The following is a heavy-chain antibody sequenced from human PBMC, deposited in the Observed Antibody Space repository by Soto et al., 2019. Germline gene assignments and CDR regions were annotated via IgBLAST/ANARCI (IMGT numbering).Heavy chain of an antibody. J-gene: IGHJ4*02. CDR1: VYTLTSYD. V-gene: IGHV1-8*01. D-gene: IGHD3-9*01. CDR2: MNPNSGNT. CDR3: ARGDNLLRYFF. Sequence: GASVKVSCTASVYTLTSYDINWVRQATGQGLEWMGWMNPNSGNTGYAQKFQGRVTMTRNPSISTAYMELSSLRSEDTAVYYCARGDNLLRYFFWGQGTLVTVSS.